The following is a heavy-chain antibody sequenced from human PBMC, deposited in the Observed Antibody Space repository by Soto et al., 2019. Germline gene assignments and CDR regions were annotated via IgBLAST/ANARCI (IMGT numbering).Heavy chain of an antibody. Sequence: ESLRLSCEASGFTFNNYWMHWVRQGPGKGLTWVSRINSHGTSISYADSVKGRFSISRDNARNTLYLQMNSLRAEDTAVYYCARDPPGSGKYLYYGMDVWGQGTTVTVSS. CDR2: INSHGTSI. D-gene: IGHD3-10*01. V-gene: IGHV3-74*01. J-gene: IGHJ6*02. CDR3: ARDPPGSGKYLYYGMDV. CDR1: GFTFNNYW.